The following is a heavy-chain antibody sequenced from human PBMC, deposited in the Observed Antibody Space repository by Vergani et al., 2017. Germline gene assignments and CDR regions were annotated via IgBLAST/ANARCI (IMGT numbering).Heavy chain of an antibody. CDR3: AKDIGGWNDGAFDI. Sequence: EVQLVESGGGLVQPGRSLRLSCAASGFTFDDYAMHWVRQAPGKGLEWVSGISWNSGSIGYADSVKGRFTISRDNAKNSLYLQMNSLRAEDTALYYCAKDIGGWNDGAFDIWGQGKMVTVSS. CDR1: GFTFDDYA. D-gene: IGHD1-1*01. CDR2: ISWNSGSI. J-gene: IGHJ3*02. V-gene: IGHV3-9*01.